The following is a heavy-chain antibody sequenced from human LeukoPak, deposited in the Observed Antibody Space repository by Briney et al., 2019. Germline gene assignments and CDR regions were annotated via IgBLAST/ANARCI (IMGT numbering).Heavy chain of an antibody. CDR3: ARHNYGDYFPALSLDY. CDR1: GGSIRSYH. V-gene: IGHV4-4*07. CDR2: IYTSGNT. Sequence: SETLSLTCTVSGGSIRSYHWSWIRQPAGKGLEWVGLIYTSGNTKYNSSLKSRVSMSVDTSKNQFSLKLRSVTAADTAVYYCARHNYGDYFPALSLDYWGQGTLVTVSS. D-gene: IGHD4-17*01. J-gene: IGHJ4*02.